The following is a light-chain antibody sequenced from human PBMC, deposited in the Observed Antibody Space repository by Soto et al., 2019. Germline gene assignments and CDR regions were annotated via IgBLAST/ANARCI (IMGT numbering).Light chain of an antibody. V-gene: IGKV3-11*01. Sequence: EIVLTQSPATLSLSPGERATLSCRASQSVGSYLAWYQQKPGQSPRLLIYDASNRATGIPARFSGSGSGTDFTLTISSLEPEDFAVYYCQQRYNLPLTFGGGTKVEIE. CDR2: DAS. CDR3: QQRYNLPLT. J-gene: IGKJ4*01. CDR1: QSVGSY.